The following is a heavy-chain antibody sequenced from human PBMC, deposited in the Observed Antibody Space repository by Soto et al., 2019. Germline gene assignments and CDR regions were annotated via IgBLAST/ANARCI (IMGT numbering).Heavy chain of an antibody. CDR1: GFTFTRYS. V-gene: IGHV3-21*06. Sequence: PGGSLRLSCAASGFTFTRYSMNWVRQAPGKGLEWVSSISSTTNYIYYGDSMKGRFTISRDNAKNSLYLEMNSLRAEDTAVYYCAKNYDFWSGYMKYYFDYWGQGTLVTVSS. J-gene: IGHJ4*02. CDR3: AKNYDFWSGYMKYYFDY. CDR2: ISSTTNYI. D-gene: IGHD3-3*01.